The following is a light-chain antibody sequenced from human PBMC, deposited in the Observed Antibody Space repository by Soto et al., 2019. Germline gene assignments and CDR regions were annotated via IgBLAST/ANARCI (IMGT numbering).Light chain of an antibody. CDR1: SSNIGAGYD. CDR3: RSQGSRLSGGGGGGYV. J-gene: IGLJ1*01. CDR2: GNS. V-gene: IGLV1-40*01. Sequence: QSVLTQPPSVSGAPGQRVTISCTGSSSNIGAGYDVHWYQQLPGTAPKLLIYGNSNRPSGVPDRFSGSKSGTSASLAITGPQAGVEADYYARSQGSRLSGGGGGGYVFGTGTKLTVL.